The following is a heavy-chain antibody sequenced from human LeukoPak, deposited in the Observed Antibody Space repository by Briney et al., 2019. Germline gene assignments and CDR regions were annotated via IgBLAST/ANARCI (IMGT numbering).Heavy chain of an antibody. J-gene: IGHJ5*01. CDR3: ASGSHNWFDS. Sequence: SSETPSLTCTVSGGSTSSYYWNWIRQPPGKGLEWIAYINHRGATNYNPSLKSRVTISADTSKNQFSLKLSSVTAADTALYYCASGSHNWFDSWGQGTQVTVSS. CDR2: INHRGAT. V-gene: IGHV4-59*01. CDR1: GGSTSSYY.